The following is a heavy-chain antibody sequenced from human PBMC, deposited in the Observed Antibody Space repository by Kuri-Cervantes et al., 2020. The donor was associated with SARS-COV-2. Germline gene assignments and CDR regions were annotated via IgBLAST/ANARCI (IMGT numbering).Heavy chain of an antibody. D-gene: IGHD2-2*02. CDR1: GFTFSSYA. CDR2: ISGSGGST. CDR3: ARGIVVVPAAIRGELYNWFDP. Sequence: LSLTCAASGFTFSSYAMSWVRQAPGKGLEWVSAISGSGGSTYYADSVKGRFTISRDNSKNTLYLQMNSLRAEDTAVYYCARGIVVVPAAIRGELYNWFDPWGQGTLVTVSS. V-gene: IGHV3-23*01. J-gene: IGHJ5*02.